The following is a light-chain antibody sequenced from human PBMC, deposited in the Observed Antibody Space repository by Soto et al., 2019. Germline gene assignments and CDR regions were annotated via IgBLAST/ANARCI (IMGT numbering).Light chain of an antibody. CDR3: QSYDSSLSGSVV. V-gene: IGLV1-40*01. J-gene: IGLJ2*01. CDR2: GNS. CDR1: SSNIGAGYD. Sequence: QSVLTQPPSVSGAPGQRVTISCTGSSSNIGAGYDVHWYQQLPGTAPKLLIYGNSNRPSGVPDRFSGAKSGTSASLAITGLQAADEDDYYCQSYDSSLSGSVVFGGGTKLTVL.